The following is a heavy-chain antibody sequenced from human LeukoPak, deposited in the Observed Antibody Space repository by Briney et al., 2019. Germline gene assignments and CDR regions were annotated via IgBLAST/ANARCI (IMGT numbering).Heavy chain of an antibody. V-gene: IGHV3-23*01. CDR3: ARYFDNPGDCGRRFDY. CDR2: IFGSGSTI. Sequence: GGSLRLSCAASGFTFSSFAMYWVRRAPGKGLEWISGIFGSGSTIYYADSVKGRFTISRDNSRNTVFLQMNSLRAEDTAVYYLARYFDNPGDCGRRFDYWGQGALVTVSS. D-gene: IGHD2-21*02. CDR1: GFTFSSFA. J-gene: IGHJ4*02.